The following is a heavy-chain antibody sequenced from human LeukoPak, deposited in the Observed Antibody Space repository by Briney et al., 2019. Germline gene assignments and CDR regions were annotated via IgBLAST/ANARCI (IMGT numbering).Heavy chain of an antibody. J-gene: IGHJ5*01. CDR1: GFSFSSYA. CDR2: ISGSGDST. D-gene: IGHD6-13*01. CDR3: TKIGRAASRDNWFES. Sequence: GGSLRLSWAASGFSFSSYAIHWVRQAPGKGLEWVSAISGSGDSTYYPDAVKGRFTISRDNSKNTLYLQMGSLRVEGTAVYYCTKIGRAASRDNWFESWGQGTLVTVSS. V-gene: IGHV3-23*01.